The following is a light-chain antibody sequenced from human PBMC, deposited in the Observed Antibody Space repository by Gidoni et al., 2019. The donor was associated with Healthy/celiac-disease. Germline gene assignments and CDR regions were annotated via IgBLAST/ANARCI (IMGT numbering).Light chain of an antibody. Sequence: EIVLTQSPATLSLSPGERATHSCRASQSVSSYLAWYQQKPGQAPRLLIYDASNRATGIPARFSGSGSGTDFTLTISSLEPEDFAVYYCQQRSNWPITFXQXTRLEIK. CDR2: DAS. CDR3: QQRSNWPIT. V-gene: IGKV3-11*01. CDR1: QSVSSY. J-gene: IGKJ5*01.